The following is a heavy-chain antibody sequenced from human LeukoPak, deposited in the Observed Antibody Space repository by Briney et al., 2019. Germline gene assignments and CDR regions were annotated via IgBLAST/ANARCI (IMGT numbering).Heavy chain of an antibody. CDR3: ARCPYYDFWSGYLDY. D-gene: IGHD3-3*01. V-gene: IGHV1-2*06. CDR1: GYTFTGYY. Sequence: GASVKVSCKASGYTFTGYYMHWVRQAPGQGLEWMGRINPNSGGTNYAQKFQGRVTITADESTSTAYMELSSLRSEDTAVYYCARCPYYDFWSGYLDYWGQGTLVTVSS. J-gene: IGHJ4*02. CDR2: INPNSGGT.